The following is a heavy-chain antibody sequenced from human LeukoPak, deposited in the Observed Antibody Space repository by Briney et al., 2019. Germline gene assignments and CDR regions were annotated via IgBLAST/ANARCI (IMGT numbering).Heavy chain of an antibody. D-gene: IGHD1-26*01. CDR3: ARDRLTSGSYFFDY. V-gene: IGHV3-48*01. Sequence: GGSLRLSCAASAFTFSDYSMSWARQAPGKGLEWLSYISGRSSTIYYADSVRGRFTISRDNAKNSMYLQMNSLRAEDTAVYYCARDRLTSGSYFFDYWGQGTLVTVSS. CDR1: AFTFSDYS. J-gene: IGHJ4*02. CDR2: ISGRSSTI.